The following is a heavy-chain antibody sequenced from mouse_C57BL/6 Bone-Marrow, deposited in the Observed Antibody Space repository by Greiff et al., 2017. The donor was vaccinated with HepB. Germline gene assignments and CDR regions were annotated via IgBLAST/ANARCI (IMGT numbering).Heavy chain of an antibody. Sequence: QVQLQQSGAELARPGASVKLSCKASGYTFTSYGISWVKQRTGQGLEWIGEIYPRSGNTYYNEKFKGKATLTADKSSSTAYMELRSLTSEDSAVYFCARPLWFKIPYYFDYWGQGTTLTVSS. CDR1: GYTFTSYG. D-gene: IGHD2-2*01. CDR2: IYPRSGNT. V-gene: IGHV1-81*01. CDR3: ARPLWFKIPYYFDY. J-gene: IGHJ2*01.